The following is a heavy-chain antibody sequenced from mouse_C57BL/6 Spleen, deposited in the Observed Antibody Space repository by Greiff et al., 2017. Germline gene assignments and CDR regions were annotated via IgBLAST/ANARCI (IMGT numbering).Heavy chain of an antibody. CDR2: ISDGGSYT. J-gene: IGHJ3*01. V-gene: IGHV5-4*01. Sequence: EVQLVESGGGLVKPGGSLKLSCAASGFTFSSYAMSWVRQTPEKRLAWVATISDGGSYTYNPDNVKGRFTISRDNAKNNLYLQMSHLKSEDTAMYYCARDESQLAYWGQGTLVTVSA. CDR1: GFTFSSYA. CDR3: ARDESQLAY.